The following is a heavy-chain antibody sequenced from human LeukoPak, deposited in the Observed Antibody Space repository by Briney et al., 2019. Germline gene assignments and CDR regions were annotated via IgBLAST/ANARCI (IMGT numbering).Heavy chain of an antibody. CDR2: ISYDGSNK. J-gene: IGHJ4*02. V-gene: IGHV3-30*18. Sequence: GGSLRLSCAASGFTFSSYGMHWVRQAPGKGQEWVAVISYDGSNKYYADSVKGRFTISRDNSKNTLYLQMNSLRAEDTAVYYCAKVPMRGSTSFDYWGQGTLVTVSS. D-gene: IGHD2-2*01. CDR3: AKVPMRGSTSFDY. CDR1: GFTFSSYG.